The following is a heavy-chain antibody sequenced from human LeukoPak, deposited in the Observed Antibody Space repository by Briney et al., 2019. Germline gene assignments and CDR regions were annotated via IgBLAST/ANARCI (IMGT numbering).Heavy chain of an antibody. CDR3: AREGGGSWLNPINWFDP. CDR2: IWSDGTNQ. Sequence: GRSLRLSCAAAGFTFSHYGMHWVRQAPGKGLEWVAVIWSDGTNQYYGDSVEGRFTISRDDSGNTVYLQMNSLRPEDTGVYYCAREGGGSWLNPINWFDPWGQGTLVTVSS. CDR1: GFTFSHYG. D-gene: IGHD6-13*01. J-gene: IGHJ5*02. V-gene: IGHV3-33*01.